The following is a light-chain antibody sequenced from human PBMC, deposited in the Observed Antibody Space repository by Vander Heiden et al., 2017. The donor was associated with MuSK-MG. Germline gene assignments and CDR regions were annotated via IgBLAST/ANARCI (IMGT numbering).Light chain of an antibody. CDR1: RSNIAGYNY. J-gene: IGLJ1*01. CDR2: DVS. Sequence: SALTQPASVSGSPGQSITISCPGTRSNIAGYNYVSWYQQHPGKAPKLMIYDVSNRPSGVSNRFSGSKSGNTASLTISGLQAEDEADYYCSSYTSSSTLVFGTGTKVTVL. V-gene: IGLV2-14*03. CDR3: SSYTSSSTLV.